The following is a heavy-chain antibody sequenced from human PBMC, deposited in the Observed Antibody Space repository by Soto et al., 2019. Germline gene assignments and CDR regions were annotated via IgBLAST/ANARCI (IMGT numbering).Heavy chain of an antibody. J-gene: IGHJ4*02. CDR3: ARDSRSGYYLEY. CDR2: IYHSGGT. V-gene: IGHV4-30-2*01. Sequence: QLQLRESGSGLVKPSQTLSLTCTVSGDSISSGGYSWNWIRQPPGKGLEWIGYIYHSGGTDDNPSLKTRVTITVDSSNNQLSLKVRSVNAADTAVYYCARDSRSGYYLEYWGQGTVVTVSS. CDR1: GDSISSGGYS. D-gene: IGHD3-22*01.